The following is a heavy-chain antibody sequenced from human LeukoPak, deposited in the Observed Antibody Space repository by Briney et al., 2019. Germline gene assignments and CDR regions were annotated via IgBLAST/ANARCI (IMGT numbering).Heavy chain of an antibody. Sequence: PSETLSLTCAVSGGSISSSNWWSWVRQPPGKGLEWIGEINHSGSTNYNPSLKSRVTISVDTSKNQFSLKLSSVTAADTAVYYCASHSSGRIAVAGTRAFDIWGQGTMVTVSS. D-gene: IGHD6-19*01. J-gene: IGHJ3*02. V-gene: IGHV4-4*02. CDR2: INHSGST. CDR3: ASHSSGRIAVAGTRAFDI. CDR1: GGSISSSNW.